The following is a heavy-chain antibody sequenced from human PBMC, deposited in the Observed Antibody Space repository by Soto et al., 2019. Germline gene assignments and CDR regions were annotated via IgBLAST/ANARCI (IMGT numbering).Heavy chain of an antibody. CDR3: AGAKNREYFSGTRFEVVAYGICL. Sequence: QVQLQESGPGLVKPSQTLSLTCTVSGGSIRSGGYYWSWSRQHQGKGLEWIGYSYYSGSTYSNPSRKSRVNISVDPTTSNFALRLSCLAAADRAADCFAGAKNREYFSGTRFEVVAYGICLLCHGSTVTVSS. CDR1: GGSIRSGGYY. CDR2: SYYSGST. V-gene: IGHV4-31*03. D-gene: IGHD2-15*01. J-gene: IGHJ6*02.